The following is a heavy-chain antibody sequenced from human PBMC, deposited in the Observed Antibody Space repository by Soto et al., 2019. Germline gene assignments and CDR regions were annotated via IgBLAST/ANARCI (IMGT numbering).Heavy chain of an antibody. V-gene: IGHV2-5*01. CDR2: IYWNDDK. J-gene: IGHJ3*02. CDR1: GISLSTSGVG. CDR3: ARGLATLPVFAFDI. D-gene: IGHD6-6*01. Sequence: SGPTLVNPTQTLTLTCTLSGISLSTSGVGLGWIRQTPGKALEWLALIYWNDDKHYNPSPRTRLTITKDTSKNQAVLTMTNMDPVDTATYYCARGLATLPVFAFDIWDQGTVVTVSS.